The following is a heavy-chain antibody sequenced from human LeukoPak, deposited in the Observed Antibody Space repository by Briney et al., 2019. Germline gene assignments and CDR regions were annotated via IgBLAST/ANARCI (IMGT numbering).Heavy chain of an antibody. CDR3: ARPVDYGLAYGAFDI. CDR2: IYYSGST. D-gene: IGHD4-17*01. Sequence: PSETLSLTCTVSGGSISSSSYYWGWIRQPPGKGLEWIGSIYYSGSTYYNPSLKSRVSISVDTSKNQFSLRLSSVTASDTAVYYCARPVDYGLAYGAFDIWGQGTMVTVSS. J-gene: IGHJ3*02. V-gene: IGHV4-39*01. CDR1: GGSISSSSYY.